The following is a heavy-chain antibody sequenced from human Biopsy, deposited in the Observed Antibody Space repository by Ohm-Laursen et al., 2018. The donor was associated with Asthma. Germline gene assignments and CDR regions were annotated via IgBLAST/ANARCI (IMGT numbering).Heavy chain of an antibody. V-gene: IGHV1-18*04. CDR1: GYTFTSYG. Sequence: GASVKVSCKASGYTFTSYGISWVRQAPGQGLEWMGWISAYNGNTNYAQKLQGRVTMTTDTSTSTAYMELSSLSSEDTAVYYCARGYSGSDRIVYYYSGLEVWGQGTTVTVSS. CDR3: ARGYSGSDRIVYYYSGLEV. J-gene: IGHJ6*02. CDR2: ISAYNGNT. D-gene: IGHD5-12*01.